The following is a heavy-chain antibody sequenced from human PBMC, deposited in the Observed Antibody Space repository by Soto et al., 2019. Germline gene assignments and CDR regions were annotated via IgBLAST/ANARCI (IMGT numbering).Heavy chain of an antibody. D-gene: IGHD1-26*01. CDR2: ISYDGSNK. CDR3: AKDIGATPLFDY. Sequence: PGGSLRLSCAASGFTFSSYGMHWVRQAPGKGLEWVAVISYDGSNKYYADSVKGRFTISRDNSKNTLYLQMNSLRAEDTAVYYCAKDIGATPLFDYWGQGTLVTVSS. CDR1: GFTFSSYG. J-gene: IGHJ4*02. V-gene: IGHV3-30*18.